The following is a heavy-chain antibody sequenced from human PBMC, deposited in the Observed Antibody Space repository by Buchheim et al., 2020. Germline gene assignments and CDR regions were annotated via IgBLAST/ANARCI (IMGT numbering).Heavy chain of an antibody. CDR2: IYYSGST. D-gene: IGHD6-19*01. Sequence: QVQLQESGPGLVKPSQTLSLTCTVSGGSISSGAYYWSWIRQHPGKGLEWIGYIYYSGSTYYNPSLKSRVTISVDTSKNQFSLKLSSVTAADTAVYYCARERLAVAGISYYYGMDVWGQGTT. V-gene: IGHV4-31*03. CDR1: GGSISSGAYY. J-gene: IGHJ6*02. CDR3: ARERLAVAGISYYYGMDV.